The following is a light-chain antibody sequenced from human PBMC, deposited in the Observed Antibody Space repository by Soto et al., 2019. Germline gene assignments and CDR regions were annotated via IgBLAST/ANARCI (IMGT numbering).Light chain of an antibody. CDR3: MQGTHWPIT. V-gene: IGKV2-30*02. Sequence: DVVTTPSPLSLPVSLGPAASISSGSHLRLVHSDGIAYFSWFQQRPGRSPRRLIYKVSKRDSGVPARFSGSGSGTDFALKISRVEAEDVGVYYCMQGTHWPITFGQGTRLEIK. CDR2: KVS. CDR1: LRLVHSDGIAY. J-gene: IGKJ5*01.